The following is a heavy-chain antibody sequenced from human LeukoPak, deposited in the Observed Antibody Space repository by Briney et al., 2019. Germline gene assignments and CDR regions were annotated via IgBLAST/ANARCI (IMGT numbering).Heavy chain of an antibody. CDR2: IYTSGST. V-gene: IGHV4-4*09. J-gene: IGHJ4*02. CDR3: ARRRYCSSTSCYNYFDY. Sequence: SETLSLTCTVSGGSISSYYWSWIRQPPGKGLEWIGYIYTSGSTNYNTSLKSRVTISVDTSKNQFSLKLSSVTAADTAVYYCARRRYCSSTSCYNYFDYWGQGTLVTVSS. D-gene: IGHD2-2*01. CDR1: GGSISSYY.